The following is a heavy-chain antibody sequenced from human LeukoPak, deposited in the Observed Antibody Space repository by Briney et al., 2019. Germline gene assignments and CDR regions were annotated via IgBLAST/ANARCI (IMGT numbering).Heavy chain of an antibody. J-gene: IGHJ4*02. CDR3: ARYYYDSSRGAY. Sequence: GGSLRLSCAASGFSFSTYGMHWVRQAPGKGLVWVSRIKSDGSSTTYADSVKGRFTIPRNNARNTLYLQMNSLRAEDTAVYYCARYYYDSSRGAYWGQGTLVTVSP. CDR1: GFSFSTYG. V-gene: IGHV3-74*01. CDR2: IKSDGSST. D-gene: IGHD3-22*01.